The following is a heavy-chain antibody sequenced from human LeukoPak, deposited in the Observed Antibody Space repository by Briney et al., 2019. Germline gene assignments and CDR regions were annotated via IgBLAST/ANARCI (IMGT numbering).Heavy chain of an antibody. V-gene: IGHV4-61*02. D-gene: IGHD3-22*01. CDR1: GGSISSSNYY. CDR2: IYTSGST. Sequence: SETLSLTCTVSGGSISSSNYYWGWIRQPAGKGLEWIGRIYTSGSTNYNPSLKSRVTMSVDTSKNQFSLKLSSVTAADTAVYYCARDTYYYDSSGYYRLDYWGQGTLVTVSS. CDR3: ARDTYYYDSSGYYRLDY. J-gene: IGHJ4*02.